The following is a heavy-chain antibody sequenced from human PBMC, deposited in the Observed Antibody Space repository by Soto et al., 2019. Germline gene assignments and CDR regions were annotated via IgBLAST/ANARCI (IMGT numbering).Heavy chain of an antibody. Sequence: GGSLRLSCAASGFTFSSYGMHWVRQAPGKGLEWVAVISYDGSNKYYADSVKGRFTISRDNSKNTLYLQMNSLRAEDTAVYYCAKDRGPYGGHHDAFDIWGQGTIVTVSS. J-gene: IGHJ3*02. CDR2: ISYDGSNK. V-gene: IGHV3-30*18. CDR1: GFTFSSYG. CDR3: AKDRGPYGGHHDAFDI. D-gene: IGHD3-10*01.